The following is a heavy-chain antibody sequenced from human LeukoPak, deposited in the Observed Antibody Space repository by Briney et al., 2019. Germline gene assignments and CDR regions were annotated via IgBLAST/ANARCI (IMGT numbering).Heavy chain of an antibody. CDR2: ISGGADTT. Sequence: GGSLRLSCAASGFTFSNYAMSWVRQAPGKGPEWVSSISGGADTTYYAASVKGRFTISRDNSKNNLYLQMNSLQAEDTAVYYCAKELSRYFVYWGQGTLVTVSS. CDR1: GFTFSNYA. D-gene: IGHD6-13*01. CDR3: AKELSRYFVY. J-gene: IGHJ4*02. V-gene: IGHV3-23*01.